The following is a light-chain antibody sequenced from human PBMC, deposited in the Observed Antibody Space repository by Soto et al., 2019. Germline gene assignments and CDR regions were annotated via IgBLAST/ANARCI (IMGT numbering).Light chain of an antibody. Sequence: EIVSTRTPGTLPLSPGERSTLPCRASQSVSSTYLAWGQQKPGQAPRLLIYGASTRATGIPDRFSGTGSGTDFTLTISRLEPEDFAVYYCQHFGDSPITFGQGTRLEIK. V-gene: IGKV3-20*01. CDR2: GAS. J-gene: IGKJ5*01. CDR1: QSVSSTY. CDR3: QHFGDSPIT.